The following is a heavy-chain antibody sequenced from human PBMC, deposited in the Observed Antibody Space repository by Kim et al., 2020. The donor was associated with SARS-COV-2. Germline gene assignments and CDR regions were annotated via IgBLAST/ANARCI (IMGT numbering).Heavy chain of an antibody. D-gene: IGHD3-16*02. CDR1: GFTFNSYA. J-gene: IGHJ4*02. CDR2: ISGSGRTT. CDR3: ARSDYDYVWGTYRLIND. V-gene: IGHV3-23*01. Sequence: GGSLRLSCAASGFTFNSYAMSWVRQAPGKGLEWVSGISGSGRTTHYADSVKGRFTISRDNSEETLYLQMNSLRGEDTAVYYCARSDYDYVWGTYRLINDWGQGTLVTVSS.